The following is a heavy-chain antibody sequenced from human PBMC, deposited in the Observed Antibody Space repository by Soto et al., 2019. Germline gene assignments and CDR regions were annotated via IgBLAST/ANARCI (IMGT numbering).Heavy chain of an antibody. CDR1: GFTFSTYG. CDR3: AKDITFDSSAHNF. CDR2: MSGDGTTT. Sequence: WGSLRLSCTASGFTFSTYGMSWVRQASGKGLEWVSSMSGDGTTTSYIDSVKGRFTISRDNSRNTLSLQMNSLRTEDTAICYCAKDITFDSSAHNFWAQGILVTVSS. J-gene: IGHJ4*02. D-gene: IGHD3-22*01. V-gene: IGHV3-23*01.